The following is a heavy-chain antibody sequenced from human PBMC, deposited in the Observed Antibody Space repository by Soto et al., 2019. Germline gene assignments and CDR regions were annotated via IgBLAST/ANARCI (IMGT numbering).Heavy chain of an antibody. V-gene: IGHV1-8*01. D-gene: IGHD2-2*01. CDR3: GRGSRARSHQQQYYFDY. Sequence: QVQLVQSGAEVKKPGASVKVSCKASGYTFTSYAINWVRQASGQGLEWMGWMNPDSGSTDYAQKFHDRVTLTRDTAIIAVCREVSSLRSVDKGVYWCGRGSRARSHQQQYYFDYWGQGTTVTVSS. J-gene: IGHJ4*02. CDR1: GYTFTSYA. CDR2: MNPDSGST.